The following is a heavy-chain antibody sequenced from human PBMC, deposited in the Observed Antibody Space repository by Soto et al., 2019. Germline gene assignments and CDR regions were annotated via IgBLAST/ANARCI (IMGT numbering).Heavy chain of an antibody. CDR3: ARRERAAGTDWWFDP. CDR1: GGSISSSSFH. Sequence: QLQLQESGPGLVKPSETLSLTCTVSGGSISSSSFHWGWIRQPPGKGLEWIGSIYYSGSTYYSPSLTSRVTISVATSKSQFSLKLSSVTAADTAVYYCARRERAAGTDWWFDPWGQGTLVTVSS. J-gene: IGHJ5*02. D-gene: IGHD6-13*01. CDR2: IYYSGST. V-gene: IGHV4-39*01.